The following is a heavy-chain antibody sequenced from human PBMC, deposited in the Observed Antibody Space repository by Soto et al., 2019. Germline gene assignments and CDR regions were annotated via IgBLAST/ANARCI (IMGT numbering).Heavy chain of an antibody. J-gene: IGHJ6*02. V-gene: IGHV3-7*01. CDR2: IKQDGSEK. CDR3: ARGHKGLEV. Sequence: GGSLRLSCEASGLVFSSFWMSWVRQAPGKGLEWVAYIKQDGSEKYYVDSVKGRFTISRDNPKRSLYLQMNNLRAEDTAVYYCARGHKGLEVWGQGTTVTVSS. CDR1: GLVFSSFW.